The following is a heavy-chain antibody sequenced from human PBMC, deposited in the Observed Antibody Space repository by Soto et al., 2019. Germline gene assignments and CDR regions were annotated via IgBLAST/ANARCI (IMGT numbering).Heavy chain of an antibody. J-gene: IGHJ4*02. CDR2: ISGSGGTT. CDR1: GFTFSSHA. V-gene: IGHV3-23*01. D-gene: IGHD3-3*01. Sequence: GGSLLSCGVAGFTFSSHAMSCVRQAPGKGLECVSGISGSGGTTFYADSVKGRSTISRDNSKKTLYLQMNGLRAEDTAVYYCARTPYDFWSPGQFYFDHWGQGTLVTVSS. CDR3: ARTPYDFWSPGQFYFDH.